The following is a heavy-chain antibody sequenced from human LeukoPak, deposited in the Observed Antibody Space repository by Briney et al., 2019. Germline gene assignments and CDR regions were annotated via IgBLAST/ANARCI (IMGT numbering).Heavy chain of an antibody. CDR2: IYYSGST. J-gene: IGHJ4*02. D-gene: IGHD6-19*01. CDR3: ARELGRIAVAGDYFDY. Sequence: PSETLSLTCTVSGGSISSYYWSWIRQPPGKGLEWIGYIYYSGSTNYNPSLKSRVTISVDTSKNQFSLKLSSVTAADTAVYYCARELGRIAVAGDYFDYWGQGTLVTVSS. CDR1: GGSISSYY. V-gene: IGHV4-59*01.